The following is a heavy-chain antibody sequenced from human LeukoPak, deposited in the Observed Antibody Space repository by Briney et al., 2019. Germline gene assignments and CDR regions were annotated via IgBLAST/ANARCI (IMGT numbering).Heavy chain of an antibody. Sequence: GGSLRFSCAASGFTFSNYGMHWVRQAPGKGLEWVAVISYDGSNKYYADSVKGRFTISRDNSKNTLYLHMDSLTDEDTAVYYCARDWGKVLRYWFDYWGQGTLVTVSS. CDR3: ARDWGKVLRYWFDY. CDR2: ISYDGSNK. CDR1: GFTFSNYG. D-gene: IGHD3-16*01. J-gene: IGHJ4*02. V-gene: IGHV3-30*03.